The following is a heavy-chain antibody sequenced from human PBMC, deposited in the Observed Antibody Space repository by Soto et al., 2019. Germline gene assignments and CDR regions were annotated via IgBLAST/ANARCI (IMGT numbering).Heavy chain of an antibody. Sequence: SETLSLTCPVSGGSISSYSWSWIRQPPGKGLEWIGNTHHSGSTYYNPSLKSRVTISVDRSKNQFSLKLSSVTAADTAVYYCARVPDRWGQGTLVTVSS. CDR2: THHSGST. J-gene: IGHJ5*02. D-gene: IGHD2-2*01. V-gene: IGHV4-59*12. CDR3: ARVPDR. CDR1: GGSISSYS.